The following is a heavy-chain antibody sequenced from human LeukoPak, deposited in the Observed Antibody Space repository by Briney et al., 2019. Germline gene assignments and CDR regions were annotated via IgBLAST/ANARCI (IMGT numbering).Heavy chain of an antibody. D-gene: IGHD3-10*01. V-gene: IGHV3-23*01. J-gene: IGHJ3*02. CDR3: AKGSTYFYGSGTTDDAFDI. Sequence: GGSLRLSREASGLTFSNFAMTWIRQAPGKGLEWVSAISGSGENTHYADSVQGRFIISRDNSKKTMYLQMNSLRGEDTAVYYCAKGSTYFYGSGTTDDAFDIWGQGTMVTVSS. CDR1: GLTFSNFA. CDR2: ISGSGENT.